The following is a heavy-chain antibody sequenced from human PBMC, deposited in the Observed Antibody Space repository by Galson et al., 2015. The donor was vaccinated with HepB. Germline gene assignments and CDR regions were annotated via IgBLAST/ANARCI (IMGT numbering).Heavy chain of an antibody. D-gene: IGHD2-2*01. V-gene: IGHV4-30-2*03. Sequence: SLTCAVSGGSISSGAYSWNWIRQPPGKGLEWIGYIYYSGSTYYNPSLKSRVTISGDTSKNQFSLKLNSVTAADTAVYYCARHESESKTYAADNWGQGTLVTVSS. CDR1: GGSISSGAYS. CDR2: IYYSGST. CDR3: ARHESESKTYAADN. J-gene: IGHJ4*02.